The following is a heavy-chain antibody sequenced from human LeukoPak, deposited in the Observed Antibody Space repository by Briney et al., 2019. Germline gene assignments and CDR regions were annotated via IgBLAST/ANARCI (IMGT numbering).Heavy chain of an antibody. V-gene: IGHV3-48*04. J-gene: IGHJ4*02. CDR2: ISGSSGTI. D-gene: IGHD3-3*01. CDR3: ARQLKRFSGPGNDY. Sequence: AGGSLRLSCAASGFTFSSYSMNWVRQAPGKGLEWLSYISGSSGTISYADSVKGRFTISRDNAKNSLYLQMNSLRAEDTAMYYCARQLKRFSGPGNDYWGQGTLVTVSS. CDR1: GFTFSSYS.